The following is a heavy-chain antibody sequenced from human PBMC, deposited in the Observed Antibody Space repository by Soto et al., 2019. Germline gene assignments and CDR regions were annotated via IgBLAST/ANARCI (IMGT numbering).Heavy chain of an antibody. CDR2: INHSGST. Sequence: SETLSLTCTVSGGSISSYYWSWIRQPPGKGLEWIGEINHSGSTNYNPSLKSRVTISVDTSKNQFSLKLSSVTAADTAVYYCARGRGRQQLALTGHYFDYWGQGTLVTVSS. D-gene: IGHD6-13*01. CDR1: GGSISSYY. CDR3: ARGRGRQQLALTGHYFDY. V-gene: IGHV4-34*01. J-gene: IGHJ4*02.